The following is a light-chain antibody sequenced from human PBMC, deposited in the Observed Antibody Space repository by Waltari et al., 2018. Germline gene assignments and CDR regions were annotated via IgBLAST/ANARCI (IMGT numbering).Light chain of an antibody. CDR2: KDS. J-gene: IGLJ2*01. Sequence: SYELTQPPSVSVSPGQTARITCSGDALPKQYAYWYQQKPGQAPVLVIYKDSERPSGIPERFSGSSSWTTVTLTISGGQAEDEADYYCQSADSSGTCVVFGGGTKLTVL. CDR1: ALPKQY. CDR3: QSADSSGTCVV. V-gene: IGLV3-25*03.